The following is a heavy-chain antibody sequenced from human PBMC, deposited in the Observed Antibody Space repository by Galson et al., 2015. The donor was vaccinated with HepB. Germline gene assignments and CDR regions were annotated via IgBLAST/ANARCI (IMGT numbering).Heavy chain of an antibody. J-gene: IGHJ6*03. D-gene: IGHD2-2*01. CDR3: ARVAARGYCSSTTCPNYYYYYMDV. CDR2: ISAYNGNT. CDR1: GYTFTSYG. V-gene: IGHV1-18*01. Sequence: SVKVSCKASGYTFTSYGISWVRQAPGQGLEWMGWISAYNGNTKYAQHLQGRVTMTTDTSTSTAYMELRSLRSDDTAVYYCARVAARGYCSSTTCPNYYYYYMDVWGKGTTVTVSS.